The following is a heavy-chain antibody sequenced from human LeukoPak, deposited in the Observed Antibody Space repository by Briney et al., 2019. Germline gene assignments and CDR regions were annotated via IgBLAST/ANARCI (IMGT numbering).Heavy chain of an antibody. CDR2: IHNDGNT. CDR3: ARGFLQLTPYYFDY. D-gene: IGHD1-1*01. CDR1: GFDVSINY. J-gene: IGHJ4*02. V-gene: IGHV3-66*01. Sequence: GGPLRLSCAASGFDVSINYMNWIRQSPEKGLEWVSIIHNDGNTYYAHSVKGRFTVSRDNSKNTVSLQMDSLRVDDTAVYFCARGFLQLTPYYFDYWGQGTLVTVSS.